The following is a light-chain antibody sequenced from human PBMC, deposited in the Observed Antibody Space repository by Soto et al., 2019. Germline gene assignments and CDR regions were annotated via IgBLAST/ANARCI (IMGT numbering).Light chain of an antibody. V-gene: IGKV1D-12*01. Sequence: DIQMTQSPSSVSASVGDRVTITCRASQDISGWLAWFQQKPGEAPKLLIYGAFSLQSGVPSRFSDSGSGTDFTLTISSLQPEDSATYYCQQANSFPWTFGQGTKVEIK. CDR1: QDISGW. CDR2: GAF. J-gene: IGKJ1*01. CDR3: QQANSFPWT.